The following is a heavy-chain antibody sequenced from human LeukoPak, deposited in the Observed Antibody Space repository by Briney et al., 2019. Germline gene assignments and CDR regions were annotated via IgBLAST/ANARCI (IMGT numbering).Heavy chain of an antibody. J-gene: IGHJ6*02. CDR1: GFTVGSNY. CDR3: ARVKGVGGMDV. CDR2: IYSGGST. D-gene: IGHD2-8*01. V-gene: IGHV3-53*01. Sequence: GGSLRLSCAASGFTVGSNYMSWVRQAPGKGLEWVSVIYSGGSTYYADSVKGRFTISRDNAKNSLYLQMNSLRDEDTAVYYCARVKGVGGMDVWGQGTTVTVSS.